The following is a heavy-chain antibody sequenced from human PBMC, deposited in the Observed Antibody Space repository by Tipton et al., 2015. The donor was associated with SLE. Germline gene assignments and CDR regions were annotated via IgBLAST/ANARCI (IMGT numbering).Heavy chain of an antibody. CDR2: THYSGST. D-gene: IGHD5-12*01. V-gene: IGHV4-39*07. Sequence: TLSLTCTVSGGSIGSSSYYWGWIRQPPGKGLEWIGTTHYSGSTFYNPSLKSRVTISVDMSKNQFSVKLTSVTAADTAVYHCARVSRGYSGYEWAGLFDYWGQGALFTVSS. J-gene: IGHJ4*02. CDR1: GGSIGSSSYY. CDR3: ARVSRGYSGYEWAGLFDY.